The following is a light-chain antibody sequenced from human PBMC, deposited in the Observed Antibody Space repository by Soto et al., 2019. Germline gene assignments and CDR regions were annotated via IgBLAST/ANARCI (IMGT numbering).Light chain of an antibody. V-gene: IGKV3D-20*01. Sequence: NVVAQSPASLSFSPGEKNTLSCGASHTIASLYFAWYQHKPGLAPRLLIYYTSIRATGIPDRFTGSGSGTDFTLTFSRLEPEDFAVYYCQQYDTSLTFGGGTKVDIK. J-gene: IGKJ4*01. CDR1: HTIASLY. CDR3: QQYDTSLT. CDR2: YTS.